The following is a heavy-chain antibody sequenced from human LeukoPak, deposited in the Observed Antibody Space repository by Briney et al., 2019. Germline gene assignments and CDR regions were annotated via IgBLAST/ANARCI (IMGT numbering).Heavy chain of an antibody. CDR2: IIPIFGTA. CDR1: GGTFSSYA. Sequence: SVKVSCKASGGTFSSYAISWVRQAPGQGLEWMGGIIPIFGTANYAQKFQGRVTITADKSTSTAYMELSSLGSEDTAVYYCARSDIVATGHYFDYWGQGTLVTVSS. V-gene: IGHV1-69*06. CDR3: ARSDIVATGHYFDY. D-gene: IGHD5-12*01. J-gene: IGHJ4*02.